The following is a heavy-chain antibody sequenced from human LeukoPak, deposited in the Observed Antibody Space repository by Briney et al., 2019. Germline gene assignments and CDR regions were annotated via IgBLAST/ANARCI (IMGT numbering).Heavy chain of an antibody. CDR3: ARGYCSGGSCLGNN. Sequence: SETLSLTCTISGGSVSDYYWSWIRQSPGKGLEWIGYIYHTGSTSYSPSLKSRVTISADTSQNQFSLKLSSVTAADTAVYYCARGYCSGGSCLGNNWGQGTLVTVSS. V-gene: IGHV4-59*02. D-gene: IGHD2-15*01. CDR2: IYHTGST. J-gene: IGHJ4*02. CDR1: GGSVSDYY.